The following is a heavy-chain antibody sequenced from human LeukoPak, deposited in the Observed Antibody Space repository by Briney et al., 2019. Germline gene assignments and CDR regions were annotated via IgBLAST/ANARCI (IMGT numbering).Heavy chain of an antibody. J-gene: IGHJ6*03. CDR2: MNPNSGNT. V-gene: IGHV1-8*03. D-gene: IGHD3-22*01. CDR1: GCTFTSYD. CDR3: ARGQDYDSSGYYEPAYYMDV. Sequence: ASVKVSCKASGCTFTSYDINCVRQATGQGLEWMGWMNPNSGNTGYAQKFQGRVTITRNTSISTAYMELSSLRSEDTAVYYCARGQDYDSSGYYEPAYYMDVWGKGTTVTVSS.